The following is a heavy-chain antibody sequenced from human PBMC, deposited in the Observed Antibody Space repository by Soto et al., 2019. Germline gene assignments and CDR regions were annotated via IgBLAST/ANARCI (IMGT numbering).Heavy chain of an antibody. CDR2: ISWDGGST. CDR1: GFTFDDYT. V-gene: IGHV3-43*01. D-gene: IGHD3-22*01. CDR3: AKGGFGTPLSGLDY. J-gene: IGHJ4*02. Sequence: GGSLRLSCAASGFTFDDYTMHWVRQAPGKGLEWVSLISWDGGSTYYADSVKGRFTISRDNSKNSLYLQMNSLRTEDTALYYCAKGGFGTPLSGLDYWGQGTLVTVSS.